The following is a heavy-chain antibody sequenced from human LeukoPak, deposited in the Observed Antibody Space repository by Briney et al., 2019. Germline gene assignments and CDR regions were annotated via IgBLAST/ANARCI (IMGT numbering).Heavy chain of an antibody. Sequence: PGGSLRLSCAASGFTFRKFGMHWVRQAPGKGLEWVAVISFDGGSKYYADCVKGRVTISRDNSRNTVYLQMNSLRPEDTAVYYCAKDRGFTFASGSSELDYWGQGTQVTVSS. CDR3: AKDRGFTFASGSSELDY. CDR2: ISFDGGSK. D-gene: IGHD3-10*01. CDR1: GFTFRKFG. V-gene: IGHV3-30*18. J-gene: IGHJ4*02.